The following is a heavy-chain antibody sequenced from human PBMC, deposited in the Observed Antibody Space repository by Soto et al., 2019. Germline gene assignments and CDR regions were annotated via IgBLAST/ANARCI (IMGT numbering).Heavy chain of an antibody. J-gene: IGHJ6*02. Sequence: PGGSLRLSCAASGFTFSSYAMSWVRQAPGKGLEWVSAISGSGGSTYYADSVKGRFTISRDNSKNTLYLQMNSLRAEDTAVYYCANGYYDILTGYRAPGYYSGMDVWGQGTTVTVSS. CDR3: ANGYYDILTGYRAPGYYSGMDV. CDR1: GFTFSSYA. V-gene: IGHV3-23*01. CDR2: ISGSGGST. D-gene: IGHD3-9*01.